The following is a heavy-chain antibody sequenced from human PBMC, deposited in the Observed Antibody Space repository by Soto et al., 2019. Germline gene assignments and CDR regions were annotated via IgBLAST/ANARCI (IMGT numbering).Heavy chain of an antibody. Sequence: EVQLVETGGGLIQPGWSLRLSCAASGFTVRSNYMSWVRQAPGKGLEWGSVIYSGGSTYYADSVKGRFTISRDNSKNTLYLQMNSLRAKDTAVYYCSGPSSGWSAHTGPGYFDLWGRGTLVTVSS. D-gene: IGHD6-19*01. J-gene: IGHJ2*01. CDR1: GFTVRSNY. CDR3: SGPSSGWSAHTGPGYFDL. CDR2: IYSGGST. V-gene: IGHV3-53*02.